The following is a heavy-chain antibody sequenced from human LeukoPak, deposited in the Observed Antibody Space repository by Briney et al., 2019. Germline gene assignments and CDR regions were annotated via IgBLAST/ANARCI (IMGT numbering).Heavy chain of an antibody. D-gene: IGHD6-13*01. J-gene: IGHJ5*02. Sequence: PGGSLRLSCAASGFTFSSYAMSWVRQAPGKGLEWVSAISGSGGSTYYADSVKGRFTISRDNSKNTLYLQMNSLRAEDTAVYYCATTVAAAGKNWFDPWGQGTLVTVSS. CDR3: ATTVAAAGKNWFDP. CDR2: ISGSGGST. CDR1: GFTFSSYA. V-gene: IGHV3-23*01.